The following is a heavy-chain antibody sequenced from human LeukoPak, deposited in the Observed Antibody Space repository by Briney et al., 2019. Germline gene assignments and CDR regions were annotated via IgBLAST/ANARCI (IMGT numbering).Heavy chain of an antibody. CDR2: ISSSGSTI. D-gene: IGHD5-12*01. CDR1: GFTFSSYE. V-gene: IGHV3-48*03. CDR3: ARDGYSGYDLRAFDI. J-gene: IGHJ3*02. Sequence: TGGSLRLSCAASGFTFSSYEMNWVRQAPGKGLEWVSYISSSGSTIYYADSVKGRFTISRDNAKNSLYLQMNSLRAEDTALYHCARDGYSGYDLRAFDIWGQGTMVTVSS.